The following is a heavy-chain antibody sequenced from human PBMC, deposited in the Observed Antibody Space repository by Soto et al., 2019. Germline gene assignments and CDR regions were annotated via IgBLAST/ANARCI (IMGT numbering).Heavy chain of an antibody. D-gene: IGHD4-4*01. Sequence: PGGSLRLSCEASGFNFSGYWMSWVRQAPGKGLGWVADIKHDGSVQYYVDSVKGRFTISRDNAKKLLYLQMNGLRAEDTALYYCARATYSNAWYRFDLWGQGTLVTVSS. J-gene: IGHJ4*02. CDR3: ARATYSNAWYRFDL. CDR2: IKHDGSVQ. V-gene: IGHV3-7*03. CDR1: GFNFSGYW.